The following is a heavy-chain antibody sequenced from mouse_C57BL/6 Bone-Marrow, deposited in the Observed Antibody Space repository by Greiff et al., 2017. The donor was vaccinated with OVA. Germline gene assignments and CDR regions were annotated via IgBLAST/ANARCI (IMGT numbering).Heavy chain of an antibody. CDR2: IDPEDGDT. CDR1: GYTFTSYT. D-gene: IGHD2-5*01. V-gene: IGHV14-1*01. CDR3: TTRYSNLGY. Sequence: VQLQQSGAELARPGASVKMSCKASGYTFTSYTMHWVKQRPGQGLEWIGRIDPEDGDTEYAPKFQGKATMTADTSSNTAYLQLSSLTSEDTAVYYCTTRYSNLGYWGQGTTLTVSS. J-gene: IGHJ2*01.